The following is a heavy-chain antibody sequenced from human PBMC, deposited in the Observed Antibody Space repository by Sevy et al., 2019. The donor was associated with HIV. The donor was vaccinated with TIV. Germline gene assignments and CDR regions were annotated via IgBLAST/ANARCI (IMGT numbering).Heavy chain of an antibody. Sequence: GGSLRLSCAASGFTFSDHYMDWVRQAPGKGLERIGRSRNKANNYITEYAASVKGRFTISRPDSKNSVYLQMNSLKSEDTAVYYCVRERSASVFDYWRQGTLVTVSS. V-gene: IGHV3-72*01. D-gene: IGHD3-3*01. CDR2: SRNKANNYIT. CDR1: GFTFSDHY. CDR3: VRERSASVFDY. J-gene: IGHJ4*02.